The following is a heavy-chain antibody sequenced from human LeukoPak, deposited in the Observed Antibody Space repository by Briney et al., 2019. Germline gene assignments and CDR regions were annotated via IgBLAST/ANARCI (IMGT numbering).Heavy chain of an antibody. CDR3: ARRYAGNWYFDY. V-gene: IGHV4-59*01. J-gene: IGHJ4*02. D-gene: IGHD1-1*01. Sequence: SETLSLTCTVSGGSINSYYWSWIRQPPGKGLEWIGYIYYSGSTNYNPSLKSRVTISVDTSKSQFSLKLTSVTAADTAVYYCARRYAGNWYFDYWGQGTLVTVSS. CDR1: GGSINSYY. CDR2: IYYSGST.